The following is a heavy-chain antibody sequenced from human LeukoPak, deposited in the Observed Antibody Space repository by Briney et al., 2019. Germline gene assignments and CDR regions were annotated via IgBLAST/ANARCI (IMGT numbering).Heavy chain of an antibody. CDR3: ARHVGYCSSTSCQYYFDY. CDR2: IYYSGST. D-gene: IGHD2-2*01. CDR1: GYSISSGYY. Sequence: PSETLSLTCTVSGYSISSGYYWGWIRQPPGKGLEWIGSIYYSGSTYYNPSLKSRVTISVDTSKNQFSLKLSSVTAADTVVYYCARHVGYCSSTSCQYYFDYWGQGTLVTVSS. V-gene: IGHV4-38-2*02. J-gene: IGHJ4*02.